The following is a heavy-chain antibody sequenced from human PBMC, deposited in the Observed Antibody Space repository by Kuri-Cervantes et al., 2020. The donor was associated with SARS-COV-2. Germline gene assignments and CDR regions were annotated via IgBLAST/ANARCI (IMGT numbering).Heavy chain of an antibody. Sequence: SVKVSCKASGGTFTTYGFTWVRRAPGQGLEWMGGIIPFFGTPNYAQKFEGRVTITADESTSTAYMELSSLRFEDTAVYFCARDVGYGGTSELDITYFDYWGQGTLVTVSS. CDR3: ARDVGYGGTSELDITYFDY. CDR1: GGTFTTYG. J-gene: IGHJ4*02. CDR2: IIPFFGTP. V-gene: IGHV1-69*13. D-gene: IGHD4-23*01.